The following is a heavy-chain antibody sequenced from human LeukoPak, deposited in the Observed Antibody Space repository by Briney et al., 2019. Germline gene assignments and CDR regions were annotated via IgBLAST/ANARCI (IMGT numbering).Heavy chain of an antibody. J-gene: IGHJ4*02. CDR2: ISYDGSNK. D-gene: IGHD3-22*01. CDR3: AKDYYYDSSFDY. CDR1: GFTFSSYA. V-gene: IGHV3-30*18. Sequence: GGSLRLSCAASGFTFSSYAMSWVRQAPGKGLEWVAVISYDGSNKYYADSVKGRFTISRDNSKNTLYLQMNSLRAEGTAVYYCAKDYYYDSSFDYWGQGTLVTVSS.